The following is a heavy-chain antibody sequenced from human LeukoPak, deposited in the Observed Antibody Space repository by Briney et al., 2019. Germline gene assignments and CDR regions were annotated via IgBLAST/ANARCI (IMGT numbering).Heavy chain of an antibody. CDR1: GYTFTSYD. V-gene: IGHV1-8*03. CDR2: MNPNSVST. D-gene: IGHD3-3*01. Sequence: ASVKVSCKASGYTFTSYDINWVRQATGQGLEWMGWMNPNSVSTGYAQKSQGRVTITRNTSISTAYMELSSLRSEDTAVYYCARGPPYDFWSGYYLAWFDPWGQGTLVTVSS. J-gene: IGHJ5*02. CDR3: ARGPPYDFWSGYYLAWFDP.